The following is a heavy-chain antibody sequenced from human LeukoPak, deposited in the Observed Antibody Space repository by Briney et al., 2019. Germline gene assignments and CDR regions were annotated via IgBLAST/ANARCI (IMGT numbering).Heavy chain of an antibody. D-gene: IGHD1-26*01. CDR3: ARDLYGGTYGAFDI. CDR2: IKEDGSEK. V-gene: IGHV3-7*01. CDR1: GFSFSTYW. Sequence: GGSLRLSCAASGFSFSTYWMTWVRQSPGKGLERVSNIKEDGSEKVYVDSVKGRFTISSDNAKNSLYLQMNTLRADDSAIYYCARDLYGGTYGAFDIWSRGTMVSIPS. J-gene: IGHJ3*02.